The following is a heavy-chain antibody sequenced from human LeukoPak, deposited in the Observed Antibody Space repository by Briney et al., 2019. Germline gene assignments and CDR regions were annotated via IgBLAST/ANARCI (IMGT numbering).Heavy chain of an antibody. J-gene: IGHJ3*02. V-gene: IGHV3-21*01. CDR3: ARGNTVKAKNDAFDI. D-gene: IGHD4-11*01. Sequence: GGSLRLSCAASGFTFSSYSMNWVRQAPGKGLEWVSYLSSSSNYRYYADSVKGRFTVSRDNAKNSLYLQMNSLTAEDTAVYYCARGNTVKAKNDAFDIWGQGTMVTVSS. CDR1: GFTFSSYS. CDR2: LSSSSNYR.